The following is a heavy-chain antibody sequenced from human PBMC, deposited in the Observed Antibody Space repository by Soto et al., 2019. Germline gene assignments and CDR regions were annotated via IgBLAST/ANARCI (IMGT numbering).Heavy chain of an antibody. CDR2: LNRDVSST. V-gene: IGHV3-74*01. CDR3: ARGLKWGLFDY. Sequence: EVQLVESGGGLVQTGGSLRLSCAASGFTFSRDWMHWVRQAPGKGLVWVSHLNRDVSSTSYADSVNGRFTISRDNARNTLFLQMNRLRAEDTAVYYCARGLKWGLFDYWGQGTLVTVSS. D-gene: IGHD4-4*01. J-gene: IGHJ4*02. CDR1: GFTFSRDW.